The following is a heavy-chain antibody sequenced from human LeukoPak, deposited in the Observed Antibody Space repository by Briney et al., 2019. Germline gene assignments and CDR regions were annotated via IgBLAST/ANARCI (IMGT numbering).Heavy chain of an antibody. CDR3: VRDGKQFLDYFDY. V-gene: IGHV3-74*01. D-gene: IGHD3-3*01. J-gene: IGHJ4*02. CDR1: GFTFSSYW. CDR2: INTDGSST. Sequence: GGSLRLSCAASGFTFSSYWMHWVRQAPGKGLVWVSRINTDGSSTSYADSVKGRFTISRDNAKNSLYLQMNSLRAEDTAVYYCVRDGKQFLDYFDYWGQGTLVTVSS.